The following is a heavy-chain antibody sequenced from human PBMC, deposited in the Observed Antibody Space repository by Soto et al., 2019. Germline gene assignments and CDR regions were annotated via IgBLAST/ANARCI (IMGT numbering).Heavy chain of an antibody. CDR3: ARDQYDMLTGYYSGDAFAR. Sequence: QVQLVQSGAEVKKPGASVKVSCKASGYTFNSYGITWVRQAPGQGLEWMGWISAYNGNTNYAQNLQGRVTMTTDTSTNKAYMELRSLRSDDTAVYYCARDQYDMLTGYYSGDAFARWGQGTMVTVSS. V-gene: IGHV1-18*01. CDR2: ISAYNGNT. D-gene: IGHD3-9*01. CDR1: GYTFNSYG. J-gene: IGHJ3*02.